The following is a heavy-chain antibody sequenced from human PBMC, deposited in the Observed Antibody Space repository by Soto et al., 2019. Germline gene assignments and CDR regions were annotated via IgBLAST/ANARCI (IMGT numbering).Heavy chain of an antibody. CDR3: ERHTYYDFWSGYYTSENYGMDV. V-gene: IGHV4-39*01. CDR1: GGSISSSSYY. CDR2: IYYSGST. D-gene: IGHD3-3*01. Sequence: PSETLSLTCTVSGGSISSSSYYWGWIRQPPGKGLEWIGSIYYSGSTYYNPSLKSRVTISVDTSKNQFSLKLSSVTAADTAVYYCERHTYYDFWSGYYTSENYGMDVWGQGTTVTVSS. J-gene: IGHJ6*02.